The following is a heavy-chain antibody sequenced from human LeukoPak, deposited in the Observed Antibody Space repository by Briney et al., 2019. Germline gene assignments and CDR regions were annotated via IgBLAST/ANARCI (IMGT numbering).Heavy chain of an antibody. J-gene: IGHJ6*02. CDR2: ISCDGNKK. D-gene: IGHD2-21*02. Sequence: GRPLRLSCAACVFSFNSYVMHWLPEAPGKGLEWVAVISCDGNKKYYADAVKGRSTLCRDNSKNTRYLQMNSVRAEDTAVYCCAKDQFVGVTVQPSYYGMDVWGQGTTVTVSS. CDR1: VFSFNSYV. CDR3: AKDQFVGVTVQPSYYGMDV. V-gene: IGHV3-30*18.